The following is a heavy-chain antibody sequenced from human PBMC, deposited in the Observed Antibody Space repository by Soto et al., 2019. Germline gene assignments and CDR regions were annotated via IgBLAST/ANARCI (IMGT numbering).Heavy chain of an antibody. CDR1: GFSLTTVAVA. CDR2: IYGNGDK. CDR3: THRRNSCSGGTCHVSFDP. J-gene: IGHJ5*02. D-gene: IGHD2-15*01. Sequence: QITLRQSGPTLVKPTQTLTLTCSFSGFSLTTVAVAVGWIRQPPGRALEWVALIYGNGDKYSTPSLNNRLTITQDTSKNQVVRTMTNMEPVDTATYYCTHRRNSCSGGTCHVSFDPWGQGTLVTVSS. V-gene: IGHV2-5*01.